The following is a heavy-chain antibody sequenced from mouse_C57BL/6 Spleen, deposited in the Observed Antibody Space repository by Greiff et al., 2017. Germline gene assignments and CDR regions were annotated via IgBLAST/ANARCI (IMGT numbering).Heavy chain of an antibody. J-gene: IGHJ1*03. Sequence: LVESGASVKISCKASGYAFSSYWMNWVKQRPGKGLEWIGQIYPGDGDTNYNGKFKGKATLTADKSSSTAYMQLSSLTSEDSAVYFCARSAGSSSYWYFDVWGTGTTVTVSS. D-gene: IGHD1-1*01. CDR2: IYPGDGDT. CDR3: ARSAGSSSYWYFDV. CDR1: GYAFSSYW. V-gene: IGHV1-80*01.